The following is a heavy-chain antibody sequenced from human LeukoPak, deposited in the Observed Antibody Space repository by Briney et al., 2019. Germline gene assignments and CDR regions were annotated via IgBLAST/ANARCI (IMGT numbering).Heavy chain of an antibody. CDR1: GFTFSSYW. J-gene: IGHJ6*02. CDR3: ARGNSSSWFGYYYYYGMDV. V-gene: IGHV3-7*04. CDR2: IKQDGSEK. Sequence: GGSLRLSCAAPGFTFSSYWMSWVRQAPGKGLEWVANIKQDGSEKYYVDSVKGRFTISRDNAKNSLYLQMNSLRAEDTAVYYCARGNSSSWFGYYYYYGMDVWGQGTTVTVSS. D-gene: IGHD6-13*01.